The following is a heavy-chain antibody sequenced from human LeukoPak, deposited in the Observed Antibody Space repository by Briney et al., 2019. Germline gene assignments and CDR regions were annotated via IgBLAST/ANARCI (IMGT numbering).Heavy chain of an antibody. D-gene: IGHD2-15*01. Sequence: PSETLSLTCTVSDGSINSDFWSWIRQPAGKGLEYIGRIYASGSTNYNPSLKSRVTMSVDTSKNQFSLKLTSVTAADTAVYYCARLLVAESRFDPWGQGTLVTVSS. CDR1: DGSINSDF. J-gene: IGHJ5*02. CDR3: ARLLVAESRFDP. V-gene: IGHV4-4*07. CDR2: IYASGST.